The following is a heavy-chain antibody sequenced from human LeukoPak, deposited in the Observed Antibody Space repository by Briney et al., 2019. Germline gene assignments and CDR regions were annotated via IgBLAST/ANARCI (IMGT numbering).Heavy chain of an antibody. Sequence: SETLSLTCAVYGGSFSGYYWSWIRQPPGKGLEWIGEINHSGSTNYNPSLKSRVTISVDTSKNQFSLKLSSVTAADTAVYYCARVGTIYGMDVWGQGTTVTVSS. CDR2: INHSGST. CDR3: ARVGTIYGMDV. D-gene: IGHD1-7*01. CDR1: GGSFSGYY. V-gene: IGHV4-34*01. J-gene: IGHJ6*02.